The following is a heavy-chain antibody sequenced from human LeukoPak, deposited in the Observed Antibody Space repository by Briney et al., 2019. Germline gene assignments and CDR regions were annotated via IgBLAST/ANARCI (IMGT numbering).Heavy chain of an antibody. D-gene: IGHD3-10*01. J-gene: IGHJ4*02. Sequence: GGSLRLSCAASGFSFSSYWRSWVRQAPGKGLEWVANIKQDGSEKYYVDSVKGRFTISRDNAKNLLYLQMNSLRAEDTALYYCAKTYYYGSGSFWGQGTLVTVSS. CDR3: AKTYYYGSGSF. CDR2: IKQDGSEK. CDR1: GFSFSSYW. V-gene: IGHV3-7*01.